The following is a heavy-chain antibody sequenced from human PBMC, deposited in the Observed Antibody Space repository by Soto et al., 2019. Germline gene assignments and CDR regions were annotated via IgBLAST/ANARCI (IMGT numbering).Heavy chain of an antibody. CDR2: ISYDGSNK. CDR3: AKEPPIIVATTPYFDY. J-gene: IGHJ4*02. Sequence: QVQLVESGGGVVQPGWSLRLSCAASGFTFSSYGMHWVRQAPGKGLEWVAVISYDGSNKYYADSVKGRFTISRDNSKNTLYLQMNSLRAEDTAVYYCAKEPPIIVATTPYFDYWGQGTLVTVSS. CDR1: GFTFSSYG. D-gene: IGHD5-12*01. V-gene: IGHV3-30*18.